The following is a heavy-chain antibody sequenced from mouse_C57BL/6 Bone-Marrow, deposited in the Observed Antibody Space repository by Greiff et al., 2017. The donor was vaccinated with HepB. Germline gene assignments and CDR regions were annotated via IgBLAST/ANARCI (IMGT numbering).Heavy chain of an antibody. J-gene: IGHJ1*03. CDR3: ARSGYYYGSRGYFDV. CDR2: INPSTGGT. Sequence: EVQVVESGPELVKPGASVKISCKASGYSFTGYYMNWVKQSPEKSLEWIGEINPSTGGTTYNQKFKAKATLTVDKSSSTAYMQLKSLTSEDSAVYYCARSGYYYGSRGYFDVWGTGTTVTVSS. V-gene: IGHV1-42*01. CDR1: GYSFTGYY. D-gene: IGHD1-1*01.